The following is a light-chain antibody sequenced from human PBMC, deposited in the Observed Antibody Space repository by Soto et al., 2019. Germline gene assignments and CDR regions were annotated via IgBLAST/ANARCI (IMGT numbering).Light chain of an antibody. CDR1: QSVFYSSNHKTY. V-gene: IGKV4-1*01. CDR2: WSA. Sequence: DIVMTQSPDSLAVSLGERATINCKSSQSVFYSSNHKTYLAWYQQKPGQPPKLLIYWSATRESGVPDRFSGSGSGTDVTLANSCLQDEDVAVYYFHQYYSNPPLLTFGEGTKVEIK. CDR3: HQYYSNPPLLT. J-gene: IGKJ4*01.